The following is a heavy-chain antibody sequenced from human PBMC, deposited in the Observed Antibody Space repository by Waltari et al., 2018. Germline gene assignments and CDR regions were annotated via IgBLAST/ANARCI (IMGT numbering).Heavy chain of an antibody. CDR1: GFTFSSYG. Sequence: QVQLVESGGGVVQPGRSLRLSCAASGFTFSSYGMHWVRQAPGKGLEWVAVIWYDGSNKYYADSVKGRFTISRDNSKNTLYLQMNSLRAEDTAVYYCARTIQLWLLFDYWGQGTLVTVSS. J-gene: IGHJ4*02. D-gene: IGHD5-18*01. CDR3: ARTIQLWLLFDY. CDR2: IWYDGSNK. V-gene: IGHV3-33*01.